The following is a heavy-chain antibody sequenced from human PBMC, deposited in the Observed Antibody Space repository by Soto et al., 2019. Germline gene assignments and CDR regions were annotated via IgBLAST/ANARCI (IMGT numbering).Heavy chain of an antibody. CDR1: GGSVYTSFFY. J-gene: IGHJ5*02. CDR2: IYYSGST. Sequence: PSETLSLTCSVSGGSVYTSFFYWAWIRQPPGKGLEWIGYIYYSGSTYYNPSLKSRVTISVGTSKNHFSLRLSSVTAADTAVYYCARSVFPWGQGTLVTVSS. CDR3: ARSVFP. V-gene: IGHV4-31*03.